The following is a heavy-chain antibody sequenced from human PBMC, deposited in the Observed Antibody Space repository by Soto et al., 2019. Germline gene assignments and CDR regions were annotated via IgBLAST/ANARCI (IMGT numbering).Heavy chain of an antibody. CDR1: GFTFSSYS. Sequence: EVQLVESGGGLVKPGGSLRLSCAASGFTFSSYSMNWVRQAPGKGLEWVSSISSSSSYIYYADSVKGRFTISRDNAKNPLYLQMNILRAEDTAVYYCARESQAGDLDYWGQGTLVTVSS. V-gene: IGHV3-21*01. CDR3: ARESQAGDLDY. CDR2: ISSSSSYI. J-gene: IGHJ4*02. D-gene: IGHD1-26*01.